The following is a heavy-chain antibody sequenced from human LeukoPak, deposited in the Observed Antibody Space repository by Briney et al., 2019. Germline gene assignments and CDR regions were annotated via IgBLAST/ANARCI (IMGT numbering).Heavy chain of an antibody. Sequence: GGSLRLSCAASGFTFSSYWMHWVRQAPGKGLVWVSRINSDGSSTSYADSVKGRFTISRDNSKNTLYLQMNSLRAEDTAVYYCAKANWGSAFDIWGQGTMVTVSS. D-gene: IGHD7-27*01. CDR2: INSDGSST. CDR1: GFTFSSYW. V-gene: IGHV3-74*01. J-gene: IGHJ3*02. CDR3: AKANWGSAFDI.